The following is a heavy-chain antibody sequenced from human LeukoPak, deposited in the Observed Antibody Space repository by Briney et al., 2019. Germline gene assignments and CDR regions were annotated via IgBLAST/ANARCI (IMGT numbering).Heavy chain of an antibody. J-gene: IGHJ4*02. Sequence: ASVTVSCKASGYTFTGYYMHWVRQAPGQGLEWVGWINPNSGGTNYAQKFQGRVTMTRDTSISTAYMELSRLRSDDTAVYYCARARLYGGNSFFDYWGQGTLVTVSS. D-gene: IGHD4-23*01. CDR3: ARARLYGGNSFFDY. CDR1: GYTFTGYY. CDR2: INPNSGGT. V-gene: IGHV1-2*02.